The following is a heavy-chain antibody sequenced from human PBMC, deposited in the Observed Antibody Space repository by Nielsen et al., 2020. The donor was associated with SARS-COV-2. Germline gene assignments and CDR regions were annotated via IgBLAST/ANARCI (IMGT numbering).Heavy chain of an antibody. CDR2: ISYDGSNK. D-gene: IGHD4-17*01. Sequence: GGSLRLSCAASGFTFSSYGMHWVRQAPGKGLEWVAVISYDGSNKYYADSVKGRFTISRDNSKNTLYLQMNSLRAEDTAVYYCAKDYGDYGGFDYWGQGTLVTVSS. CDR3: AKDYGDYGGFDY. J-gene: IGHJ4*02. V-gene: IGHV3-30*18. CDR1: GFTFSSYG.